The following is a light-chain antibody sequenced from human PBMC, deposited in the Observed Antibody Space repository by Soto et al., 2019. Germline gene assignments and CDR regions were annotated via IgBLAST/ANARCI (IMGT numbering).Light chain of an antibody. V-gene: IGKV3-20*01. Sequence: EIVLTQSPGTLSLSPGERATLSCRASQSVSSDFLAWYQQKPGQAPRLLISGASSRATGIPDRFSGSGSGTDFTLTISRPEPEDVALYYCQQYGTSPQYTFGQGTKLEIK. CDR2: GAS. CDR3: QQYGTSPQYT. CDR1: QSVSSDF. J-gene: IGKJ2*01.